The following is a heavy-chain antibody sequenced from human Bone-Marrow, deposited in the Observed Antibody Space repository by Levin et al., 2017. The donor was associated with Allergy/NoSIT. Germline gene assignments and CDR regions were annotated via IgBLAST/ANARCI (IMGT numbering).Heavy chain of an antibody. CDR2: IYRDSCSI. CDR1: GFTFDDFS. D-gene: IGHD5-12*01. J-gene: IGHJ6*02. CDR3: AKGRGSDYYYYGLDV. V-gene: IGHV3-9*01. Sequence: SLKISCAASGFTFDDFSMHWVRQVPGKGLEWVSIIYRDSCSIGYAHSLQGRVTISRDNAKNSLYLQMNSLRTEDTALYYCAKGRGSDYYYYGLDVWGQGTTVTVSS.